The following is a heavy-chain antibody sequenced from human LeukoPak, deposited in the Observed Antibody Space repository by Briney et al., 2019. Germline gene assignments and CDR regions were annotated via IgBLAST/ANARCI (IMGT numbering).Heavy chain of an antibody. Sequence: GGSLRLSCAASGFTFSSYGMHWVRQAPGKGLEWVAAISYDGSNKYYADSVKGRFTISRDNSKNTLYLQMNSLRAEDTAVYYCAKDRQWLASFDYWGQGTLVTVSS. CDR3: AKDRQWLASFDY. CDR2: ISYDGSNK. CDR1: GFTFSSYG. D-gene: IGHD6-19*01. J-gene: IGHJ4*02. V-gene: IGHV3-30*18.